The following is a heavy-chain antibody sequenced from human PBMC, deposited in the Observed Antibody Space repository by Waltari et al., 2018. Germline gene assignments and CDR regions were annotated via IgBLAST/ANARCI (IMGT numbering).Heavy chain of an antibody. D-gene: IGHD3-10*01. CDR2: ISNDETTL. Sequence: EEQLLESGGGLVQPGDSLRLSCAASGFRFSNYWMNWVRHATGKGLVWVARISNDETTLTYADSVKGRFTISRDNAKNTVYLQMKRLRADDTAVYYCARLAPRTYRSPVPGRHYYYGMDVWGQGTTVTVSS. V-gene: IGHV3-74*03. CDR3: ARLAPRTYRSPVPGRHYYYGMDV. CDR1: GFRFSNYW. J-gene: IGHJ6*02.